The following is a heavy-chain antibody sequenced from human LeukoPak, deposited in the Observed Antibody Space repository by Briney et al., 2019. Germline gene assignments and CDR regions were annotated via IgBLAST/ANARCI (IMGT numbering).Heavy chain of an antibody. D-gene: IGHD3-22*01. J-gene: IGHJ4*02. CDR2: ISGSGAST. Sequence: SGGSLRLSCAASGFTFSNYAMTWVRQAPGKGLEWVSGISGSGASTYYADSVRGRFTISRDNSKNTLFLQMSSLRADDTAVYYCARSGFLYDSSGYPNYWGQGTLVTVSS. CDR3: ARSGFLYDSSGYPNY. V-gene: IGHV3-23*01. CDR1: GFTFSNYA.